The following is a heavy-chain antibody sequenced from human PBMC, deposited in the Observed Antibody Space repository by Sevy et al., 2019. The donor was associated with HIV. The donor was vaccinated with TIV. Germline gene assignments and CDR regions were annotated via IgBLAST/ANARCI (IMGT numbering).Heavy chain of an antibody. D-gene: IGHD6-6*01. Sequence: GGSLRLSCAASGFTFSNAWMSWVRQAPGKGLEWVGRIKSKTDGGTTDYAAPVKGRFTISSDDSKNTLYLQMNSLKTEDTAVYYCTTSRRIAARLSFDYWGQGTLVTVSS. CDR3: TTSRRIAARLSFDY. CDR2: IKSKTDGGTT. J-gene: IGHJ4*02. V-gene: IGHV3-15*01. CDR1: GFTFSNAW.